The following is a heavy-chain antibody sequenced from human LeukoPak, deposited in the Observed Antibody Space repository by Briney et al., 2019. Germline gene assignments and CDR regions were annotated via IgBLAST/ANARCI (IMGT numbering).Heavy chain of an antibody. V-gene: IGHV1-18*01. CDR3: ARLKFGVNSSDK. CDR1: GYESNCYTFPKYG. J-gene: IGHJ4*02. D-gene: IGHD4-23*01. Sequence: ASVKVSCKVSGYESNCYTFPKYGINWIREAPGQGLEWMGWISVRDGDTNYAQNIQDRFTMTTDTPTRTFYMEVRSLRSDDTAVYYCARLKFGVNSSDKWGQGSLVTVSS. CDR2: ISVRDGDT.